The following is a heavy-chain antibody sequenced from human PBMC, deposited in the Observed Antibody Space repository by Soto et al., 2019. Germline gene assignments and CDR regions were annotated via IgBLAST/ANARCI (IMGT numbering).Heavy chain of an antibody. CDR3: ARVIAAAGYFDY. D-gene: IGHD6-13*01. V-gene: IGHV3-74*01. Sequence: PGGSLRLSCAASGFTFSSYWMHWVRQAPGKGLVWVSRINSDGSSTSYADSVKGRFTISRDNAKNTLYLQMNSLRAEDTAVYYCARVIAAAGYFDYWGQGTLVTVS. CDR2: INSDGSST. CDR1: GFTFSSYW. J-gene: IGHJ4*02.